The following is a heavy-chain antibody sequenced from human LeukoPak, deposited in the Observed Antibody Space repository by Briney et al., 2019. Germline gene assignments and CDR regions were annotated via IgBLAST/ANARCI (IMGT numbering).Heavy chain of an antibody. CDR1: GFTFSSYS. CDR2: ISVSGHRT. CDR3: ARSLTMVRAYDY. V-gene: IGHV3-23*01. D-gene: IGHD3-10*01. Sequence: GGSLRLSCAASGFTFSSYSMSWVRQAPGKGLEWISGISVSGHRTYHAASVKGRFTISRDNSKNTVYLQMNSLRTEDTAVYYCARSLTMVRAYDYWGQGTLVTVSS. J-gene: IGHJ4*02.